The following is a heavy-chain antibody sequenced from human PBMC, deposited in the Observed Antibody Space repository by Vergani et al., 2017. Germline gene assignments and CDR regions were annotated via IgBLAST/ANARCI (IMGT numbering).Heavy chain of an antibody. CDR1: GFTFSSYE. CDR3: ARDRAWGLGELSYFDY. V-gene: IGHV3-48*03. CDR2: ISSSGSTI. Sequence: TASGFTFSSYEMNWVRQAPGKGLEWVSYISSSGSTIYYADSVKGRFTISRDNAKNSLYLQMNSLGAEDTAVYYCARDRAWGLGELSYFDYWGQGTLVTVSS. D-gene: IGHD3-16*02. J-gene: IGHJ4*02.